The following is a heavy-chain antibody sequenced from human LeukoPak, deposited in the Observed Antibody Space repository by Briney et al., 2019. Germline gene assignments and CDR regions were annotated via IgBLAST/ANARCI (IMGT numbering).Heavy chain of an antibody. D-gene: IGHD2-8*01. Sequence: GGSLRLSCAASGFTFENYAMSWVRQAPGKGLGWVSGISGSGGNTYYANSVKGRFTISRDKSRNTVYLQMNSLRVEDTAVYYCVKENGLGPNYFDYWGQGTLVTVSS. CDR2: ISGSGGNT. J-gene: IGHJ4*02. CDR1: GFTFENYA. CDR3: VKENGLGPNYFDY. V-gene: IGHV3-23*01.